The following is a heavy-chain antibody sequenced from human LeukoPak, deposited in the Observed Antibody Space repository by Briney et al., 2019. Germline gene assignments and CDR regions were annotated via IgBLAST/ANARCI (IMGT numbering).Heavy chain of an antibody. CDR1: GGSFSGYY. V-gene: IGHV4-59*01. J-gene: IGHJ4*02. CDR2: IYSSGST. D-gene: IGHD1-7*01. CDR3: ARTGITGTTPDY. Sequence: PSETLSLTCAVYGGSFSGYYWSWIRQPPGKGLEWIGYIYSSGSTNYNPSLKSRVTISVGTSKNQFSLKLSSVTAADTAVYYCARTGITGTTPDYWGQGTLVTVSS.